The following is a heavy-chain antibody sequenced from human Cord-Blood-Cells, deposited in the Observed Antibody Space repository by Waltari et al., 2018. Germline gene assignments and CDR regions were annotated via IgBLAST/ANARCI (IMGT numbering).Heavy chain of an antibody. CDR2: INHSGST. Sequence: QVQLQQWGAGLLKPSETLSLTCAVYGGSFSGYYWSWIRQPPGKGLEWIGEINHSGSTNYNPTLTRRVTLSVDTSKNQFSLELSPVTAADTAVYSWAGGDPVRGVIITYYFDYWGQGTLVTVSS. CDR3: AGGDPVRGVIITYYFDY. J-gene: IGHJ4*02. V-gene: IGHV4-34*01. CDR1: GGSFSGYY. D-gene: IGHD3-10*01.